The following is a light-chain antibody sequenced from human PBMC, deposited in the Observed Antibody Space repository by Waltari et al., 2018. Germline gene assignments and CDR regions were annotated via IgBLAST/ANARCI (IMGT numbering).Light chain of an antibody. CDR2: AAS. J-gene: IGKJ3*01. CDR3: QQTYSTLVFT. Sequence: DIQMTQSPSSLSASVGDRVTITCRASQSIRNYLIWYQHKPGKAPKLLIYAASSLQNGVPSRFSGSGSGTDFTLTINSLQPEDFATYYCQQTYSTLVFTFGPGTKVDIK. CDR1: QSIRNY. V-gene: IGKV1-39*01.